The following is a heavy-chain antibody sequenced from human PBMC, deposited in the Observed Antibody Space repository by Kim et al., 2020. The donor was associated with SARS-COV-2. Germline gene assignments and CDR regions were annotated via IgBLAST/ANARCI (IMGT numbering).Heavy chain of an antibody. CDR3: ARRLVIVPTIDY. CDR1: GGAINSNNYY. D-gene: IGHD1-26*01. CDR2: IYYNGNS. V-gene: IGHV4-39*01. J-gene: IGHJ4*02. Sequence: SETLSLTCSVSGGAINSNNYYWGWIRQAPGKGLEWVGSIYYNGNSHYNPSLKSRAVISIDTSRKQFSLNLRSVTAADTSVYYCARRLVIVPTIDYWGRGILVTVSS.